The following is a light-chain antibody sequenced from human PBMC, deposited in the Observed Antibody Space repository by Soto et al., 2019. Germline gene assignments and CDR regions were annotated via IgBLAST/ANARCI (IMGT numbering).Light chain of an antibody. Sequence: TQPPSTLSVSPGERATLSCRASQSVSSNLAWYQQKPGQAPRLLIYDASNRATGIPARFIGSGSGTDFTLTISSLEPEDFTVYYCQQRSNWPRLTFGGGTRVDI. CDR3: QQRSNWPRLT. CDR1: QSVSSN. CDR2: DAS. J-gene: IGKJ4*01. V-gene: IGKV3-11*01.